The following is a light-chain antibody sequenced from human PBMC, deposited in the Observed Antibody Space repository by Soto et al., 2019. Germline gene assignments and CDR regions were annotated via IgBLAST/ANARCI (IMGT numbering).Light chain of an antibody. J-gene: IGLJ2*01. CDR2: DVN. V-gene: IGLV2-14*01. CDR1: SSDVGGYNY. Sequence: QSVLTQPASVSGSPGPSITISCTGTSSDVGGYNYVSWYQQHPGKAPKLMIYDVNNRPSGFSNRFSGSKSGNTASLTIAGLQAEDEADYYCSSYTSSSTPLVVFGGGTQVTVL. CDR3: SSYTSSSTPLVV.